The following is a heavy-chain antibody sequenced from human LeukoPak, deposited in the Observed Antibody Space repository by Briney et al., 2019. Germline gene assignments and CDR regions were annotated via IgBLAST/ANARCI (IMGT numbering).Heavy chain of an antibody. Sequence: SETLSLTCTVSGYSISSGYYWGWIRQPPGKGLEWIGSIYYSGSTYYNPSLKSRVTISVDTSKNQFSLKLSSVTAADTAVYYCARQVNPMVRGVNWFDPWGQGTLVTVSS. CDR1: GYSISSGYY. CDR3: ARQVNPMVRGVNWFDP. D-gene: IGHD3-10*01. CDR2: IYYSGST. V-gene: IGHV4-38-2*02. J-gene: IGHJ5*02.